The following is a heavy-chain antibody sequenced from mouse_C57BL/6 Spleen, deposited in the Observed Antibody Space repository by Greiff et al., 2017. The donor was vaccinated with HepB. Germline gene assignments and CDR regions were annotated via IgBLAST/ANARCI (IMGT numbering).Heavy chain of an antibody. CDR2: INYDGSST. CDR3: ARDYGSSRGYYYAMDY. V-gene: IGHV5-16*01. CDR1: GFTFSDYY. D-gene: IGHD1-1*01. Sequence: EVHLVESEGGLVQPGSSMKLSCTASGFTFSDYYMAWVRQVPEKGLEWVANINYDGSSTYYLDSLKSRFIISRDNAKNILYLQMSSLKSEDTATYYCARDYGSSRGYYYAMDYWGQGTSVTVSS. J-gene: IGHJ4*01.